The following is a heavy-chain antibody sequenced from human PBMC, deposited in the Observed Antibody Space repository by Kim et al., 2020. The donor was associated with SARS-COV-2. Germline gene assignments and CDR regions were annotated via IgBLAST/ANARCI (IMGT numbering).Heavy chain of an antibody. V-gene: IGHV3-21*01. Sequence: GGSLRLSCAASGFTFSSYNMNWVRQAPGKGLEWVSSISSSSSYIHYADSVKGRFTISRDNAKNSLYLQMNSLRAEDTTVYYCARGAPAAGTWERYYYYYGMDVWGQGSTVTVSS. J-gene: IGHJ6*02. CDR2: ISSSSSYI. D-gene: IGHD6-13*01. CDR1: GFTFSSYN. CDR3: ARGAPAAGTWERYYYYYGMDV.